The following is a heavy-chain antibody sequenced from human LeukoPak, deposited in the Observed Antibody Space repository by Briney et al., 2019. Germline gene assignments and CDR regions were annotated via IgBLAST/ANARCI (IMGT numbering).Heavy chain of an antibody. Sequence: TGGSLRLSCAASGFTFDDYGMSWVRQAPGKGLEWVSGINWNGGSTGYADSVKGRLTISRDNAKNSLYLQMNSLRAEDTALYYCARGSYIAAAGWGQGTLVTVSS. CDR1: GFTFDDYG. CDR3: ARGSYIAAAG. J-gene: IGHJ4*02. CDR2: INWNGGST. V-gene: IGHV3-20*04. D-gene: IGHD6-13*01.